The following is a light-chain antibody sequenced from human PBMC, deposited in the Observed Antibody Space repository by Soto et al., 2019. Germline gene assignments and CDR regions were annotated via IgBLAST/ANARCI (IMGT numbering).Light chain of an antibody. J-gene: IGLJ3*02. CDR2: EFS. CDR3: SSYAGSNTFV. CDR1: SSDIGAYNY. Sequence: QSVLTQPPSASGSPGQSVTISCTGTSSDIGAYNYVSWYQQHPGKAPKLMIYEFSKRPSGVPDRFSGSKSGNTASLTVSGLQAEDESDYYCSSYAGSNTFVFGGGTKVTVL. V-gene: IGLV2-8*01.